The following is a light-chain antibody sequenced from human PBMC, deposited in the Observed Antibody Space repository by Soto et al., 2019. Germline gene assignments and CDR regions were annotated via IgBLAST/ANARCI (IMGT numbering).Light chain of an antibody. J-gene: IGLJ3*02. Sequence: PVLTQPPSASGTPGQSVTISCSGSSSNIGSNTVNWYQQLPGTAPKLLIYSNNQRPSGVPDRFSGSKSGTSASLAISGLQTEDEADYYCAAWDDSLNAWVFGGGTKVTVL. V-gene: IGLV1-44*01. CDR2: SNN. CDR1: SSNIGSNT. CDR3: AAWDDSLNAWV.